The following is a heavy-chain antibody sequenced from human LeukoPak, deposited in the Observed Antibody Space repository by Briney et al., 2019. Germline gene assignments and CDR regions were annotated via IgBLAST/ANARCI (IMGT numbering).Heavy chain of an antibody. V-gene: IGHV3-23*01. CDR3: AKDVNYYDSSGYSIFQH. Sequence: LSGGSLRLSCAASGFTFSSYGMSWVRQAPGKGLEWVSGISGSGGSTYYADSVKGRFTISRDNSKNTLYLQMNSLRAEDTAVYYCAKDVNYYDSSGYSIFQHWGQGTLVTVSS. D-gene: IGHD3-22*01. CDR1: GFTFSSYG. J-gene: IGHJ1*01. CDR2: ISGSGGST.